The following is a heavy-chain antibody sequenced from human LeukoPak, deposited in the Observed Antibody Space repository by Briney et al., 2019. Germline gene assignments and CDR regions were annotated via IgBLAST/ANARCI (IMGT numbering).Heavy chain of an antibody. J-gene: IGHJ5*02. Sequence: GGSLRLSCAASGFTFSSYWMHWVRQAPGKGLVWVSRINSDGSSTSHADSVKGRFTISRDNAKNTLYLQMNSLRAEDTAVYYCARDGDSSGPTNGFDPWGQGTLVTVSS. CDR1: GFTFSSYW. V-gene: IGHV3-74*01. CDR2: INSDGSST. CDR3: ARDGDSSGPTNGFDP. D-gene: IGHD3-22*01.